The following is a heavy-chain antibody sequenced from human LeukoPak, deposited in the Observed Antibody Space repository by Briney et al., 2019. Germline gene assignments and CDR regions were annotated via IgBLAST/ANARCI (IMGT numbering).Heavy chain of an antibody. CDR3: AKPISGGLAVSADWFDP. CDR1: GFAFNFYA. V-gene: IGHV3-23*01. J-gene: IGHJ5*02. CDR2: INANGINT. Sequence: GGSLRLSCAASGFAFNFYAMSWVRQAPGKGLQWVSTINANGINTYYADSVRGRFTISRDNSKDTLYLQLNSLRAEDTAIYFRAKPISGGLAVSADWFDPWGQGTLVIVSS. D-gene: IGHD6-19*01.